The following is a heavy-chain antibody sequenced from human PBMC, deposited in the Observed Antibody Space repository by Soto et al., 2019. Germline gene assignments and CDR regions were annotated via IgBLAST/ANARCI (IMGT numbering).Heavy chain of an antibody. CDR3: ARDLWGYCGTDCYPLDV. J-gene: IGHJ6*02. V-gene: IGHV4-39*07. CDR2: IYYDGNT. D-gene: IGHD2-21*02. CDR1: GGSITSRGHY. Sequence: SETLSLTCTVAGGSITSRGHYRGWIRQPPGKGLESVANIYYDGNTYYNPSLESRVTISLDTSKNQFSLKLNSVTAADTAVYYCARDLWGYCGTDCYPLDVWGQGTTVTV.